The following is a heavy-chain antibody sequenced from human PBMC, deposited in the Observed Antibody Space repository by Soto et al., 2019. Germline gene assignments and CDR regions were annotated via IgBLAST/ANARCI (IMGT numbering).Heavy chain of an antibody. CDR1: GFTFDDYA. CDR3: AKGASTTVFAFNDY. D-gene: IGHD4-17*01. CDR2: ISWNSGNL. J-gene: IGHJ4*02. V-gene: IGHV3-9*01. Sequence: EVQLVESGGGLVQPGRSLRLSCAASGFTFDDYAMHWVRQGPGKGLEWVSRISWNSGNLGYADSVKGRFTISRDNAKNSLYLQMNSLRGEDTAFYSSAKGASTTVFAFNDYWGQGTLVTVSS.